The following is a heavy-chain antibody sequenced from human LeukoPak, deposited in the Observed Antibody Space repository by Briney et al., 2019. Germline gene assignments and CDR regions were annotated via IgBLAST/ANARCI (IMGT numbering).Heavy chain of an antibody. Sequence: SETLSLTCTVSGGSISSGGYYWSWIRQHPGKGLEWIGYIYYSGSTYYNPSLKSRVTISVDTSKNQFSLKLCSVTAADTAVYYCARVMVKAGTLDYWGQGTLVTVSS. V-gene: IGHV4-31*03. CDR2: IYYSGST. J-gene: IGHJ4*02. CDR1: GGSISSGGYY. D-gene: IGHD6-19*01. CDR3: ARVMVKAGTLDY.